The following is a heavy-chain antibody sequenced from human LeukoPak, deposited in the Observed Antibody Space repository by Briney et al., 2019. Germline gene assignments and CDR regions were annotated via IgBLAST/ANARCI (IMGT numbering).Heavy chain of an antibody. CDR1: GYTFTSYD. V-gene: IGHV1-8*01. J-gene: IGHJ4*02. Sequence: ASVNVSCKASGYTFTSYDINWVRQATGQGLEWMGCMNPNSGNTGYAQKFQGRVTMTRNTSISTAYMELSSLRSEDTAVYYCARIKRGYSYGNFDYWGQGTLVTVSS. D-gene: IGHD5-18*01. CDR3: ARIKRGYSYGNFDY. CDR2: MNPNSGNT.